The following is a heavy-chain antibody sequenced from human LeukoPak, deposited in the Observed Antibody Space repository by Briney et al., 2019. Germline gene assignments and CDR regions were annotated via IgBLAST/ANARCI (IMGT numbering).Heavy chain of an antibody. D-gene: IGHD3-9*01. Sequence: ASVKVSCKASGYTFTRYYMHWVRQAPGQGLEWMGIIKPSGGSTSYAQKFQGRVTMTRDMSTSTVYMELSSLRSEDTAVYYCARADFSRRLRYFDWLLDYWGQGTLVTVSS. CDR1: GYTFTRYY. CDR2: IKPSGGST. V-gene: IGHV1-46*01. J-gene: IGHJ4*02. CDR3: ARADFSRRLRYFDWLLDY.